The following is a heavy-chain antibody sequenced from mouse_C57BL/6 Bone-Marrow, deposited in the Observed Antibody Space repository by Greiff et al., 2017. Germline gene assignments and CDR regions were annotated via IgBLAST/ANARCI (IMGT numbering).Heavy chain of an antibody. CDR1: GYTFTSYW. CDR2: IHPNSGST. D-gene: IGHD2-14*01. Sequence: QVQLQQPGAELVKPGASVKLSCKASGYTFTSYWMHWVKQRPGQGLEWIGMIHPNSGSTNYNEKFKSKATLTVDKSSSTAYMQLSSLTSEDSAVYDCARAGGGLWYDGYEAYWYFDVWGTGTTVTVSS. J-gene: IGHJ1*03. CDR3: ARAGGGLWYDGYEAYWYFDV. V-gene: IGHV1-64*01.